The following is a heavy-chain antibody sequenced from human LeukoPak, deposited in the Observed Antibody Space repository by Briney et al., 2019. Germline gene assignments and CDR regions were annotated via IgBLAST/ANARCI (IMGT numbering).Heavy chain of an antibody. J-gene: IGHJ4*02. D-gene: IGHD2-15*01. CDR1: GGSISSHY. V-gene: IGHV4-34*01. CDR2: INHSGST. Sequence: SETLSLTCTVSGGSISSHYWSWIRQPPGKGLEWIGEINHSGSTNYNPSLKSRVTISVDTSKNQFSLKLSSVTAADTAVYYCARGSQSLGYCSGGSCRAKIFDYWGQGTLVTVSS. CDR3: ARGSQSLGYCSGGSCRAKIFDY.